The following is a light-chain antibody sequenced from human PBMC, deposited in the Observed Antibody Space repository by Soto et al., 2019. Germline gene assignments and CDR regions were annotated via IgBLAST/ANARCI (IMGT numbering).Light chain of an antibody. Sequence: DIQMTQSPSTLSASVGDRVTITCRASQSISSWVAWYQQKPWKAPKLLIYKASTLESGVPSRFSGGGSGTEFSLTISSLQPDDFATYCCQQYNSYYLTFGQGTKVEIK. V-gene: IGKV1-5*03. J-gene: IGKJ1*01. CDR3: QQYNSYYLT. CDR2: KAS. CDR1: QSISSW.